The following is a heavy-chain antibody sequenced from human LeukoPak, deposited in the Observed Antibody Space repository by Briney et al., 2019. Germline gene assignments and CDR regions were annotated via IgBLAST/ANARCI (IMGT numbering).Heavy chain of an antibody. CDR1: GFTFSSYG. Sequence: GGSLRLSCAASGFTFSSYGMHWVRQAPGKGLEWVAVISYDGSNKYYADSVKGRFTISRDNSKNTLYLQVNSLRAEDTAVYYCAKEGGFLEWLLYQGGGYFDYWGQGTLVTVSS. V-gene: IGHV3-30*18. D-gene: IGHD3-3*01. CDR2: ISYDGSNK. J-gene: IGHJ4*02. CDR3: AKEGGFLEWLLYQGGGYFDY.